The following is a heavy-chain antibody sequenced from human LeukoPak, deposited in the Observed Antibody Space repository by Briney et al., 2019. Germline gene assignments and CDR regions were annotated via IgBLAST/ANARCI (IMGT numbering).Heavy chain of an antibody. CDR2: ISYDGSNK. CDR3: AKVGDSSSHYYYYMDV. D-gene: IGHD6-6*01. CDR1: GFTFSSFG. J-gene: IGHJ6*03. V-gene: IGHV3-30*18. Sequence: GGSLRLSCAASGFTFSSFGMHWVRQAPGKGLEWVAVISYDGSNKYYADSVKGRFTISRDNSKNTLYLQMSSLTAEDTAVYYCAKVGDSSSHYYYYMDVWGKGTTVTVSS.